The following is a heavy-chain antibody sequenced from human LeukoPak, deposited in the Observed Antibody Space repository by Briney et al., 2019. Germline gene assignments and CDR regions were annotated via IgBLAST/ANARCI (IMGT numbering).Heavy chain of an antibody. CDR3: ARGNYDYGDYGDDFDY. J-gene: IGHJ4*02. V-gene: IGHV4-34*01. CDR2: INHSGST. Sequence: SETLSLTCAVYGGSFSGYYWSWIRQAPGKGLEWIGEINHSGSTNYNPSLKSRVTISVDTSKNQFSLKMSSVTAADTAVYYCARGNYDYGDYGDDFDYWGQGTLVTVSS. CDR1: GGSFSGYY. D-gene: IGHD4-17*01.